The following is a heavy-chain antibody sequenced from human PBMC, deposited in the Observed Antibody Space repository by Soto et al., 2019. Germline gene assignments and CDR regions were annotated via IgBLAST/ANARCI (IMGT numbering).Heavy chain of an antibody. CDR3: ARAGFSYGHLLF. CDR1: GGPIKTGDYY. CDR2: VFYSGAT. D-gene: IGHD3-10*01. V-gene: IGHV4-30-4*01. J-gene: IGHJ4*02. Sequence: SETLSLTCNVSGGPIKTGDYYWNWIRQPPGKGLEWIGYVFYSGATNYSPSLKSRAAISMDTSKDQFSLSLTSVTAADTAVYYCARAGFSYGHLLFWGQGIRVTVSS.